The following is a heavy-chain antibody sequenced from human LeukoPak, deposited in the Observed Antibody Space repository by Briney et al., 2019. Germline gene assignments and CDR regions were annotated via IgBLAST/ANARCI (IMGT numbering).Heavy chain of an antibody. V-gene: IGHV4-30-4*08. Sequence: SETLSLTCTVSGGSISSGDYYWSWIRQPPGKGLEWIGYIYYSGSTYYNPSLKSRVTISVDTSKNQFSLKLSSVTAADTAVYYCARSTFSSGSEKWGQGTLVTVSS. D-gene: IGHD1-26*01. CDR3: ARSTFSSGSEK. J-gene: IGHJ4*02. CDR1: GGSISSGDYY. CDR2: IYYSGST.